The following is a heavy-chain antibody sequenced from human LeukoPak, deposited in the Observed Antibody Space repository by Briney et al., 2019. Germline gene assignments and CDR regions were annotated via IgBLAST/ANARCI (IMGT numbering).Heavy chain of an antibody. D-gene: IGHD5-18*01. Sequence: GGSLRLSCAASGFTFSSYEMNWVRQAPGKGLEWVSSIFPSGGEIHYADSVRGRFTISRDNSKSTLSLQMNSLRVEDTAIYYCATYRQVLLPFESWGQGTLVTVPS. CDR1: GFTFSSYE. J-gene: IGHJ4*02. CDR2: IFPSGGEI. CDR3: ATYRQVLLPFES. V-gene: IGHV3-23*01.